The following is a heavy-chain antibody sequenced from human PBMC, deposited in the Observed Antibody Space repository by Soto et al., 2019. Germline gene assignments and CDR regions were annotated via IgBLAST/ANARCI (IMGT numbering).Heavy chain of an antibody. V-gene: IGHV3-23*01. J-gene: IGHJ6*03. CDR1: GFTFSSYA. Sequence: LRLSCAASGFTFSSYAMSWVRQAPGKGLEWVSAISGSGGSTYYADSVKGRFTISRDNSKNTLYLQMNSLRAEDTAVYYCAKGYSGYDYGYYYYYMDVWGKGTTVTVSS. D-gene: IGHD5-12*01. CDR2: ISGSGGST. CDR3: AKGYSGYDYGYYYYYMDV.